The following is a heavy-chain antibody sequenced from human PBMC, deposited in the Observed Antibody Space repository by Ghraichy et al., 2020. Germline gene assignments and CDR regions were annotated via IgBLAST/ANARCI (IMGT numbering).Heavy chain of an antibody. CDR3: ARERDSNSWQGAFEI. CDR2: ILYSGST. Sequence: SETLSLTCTVSGGSIGNYFWSWIRQPPGKGLEWIGYILYSGSTNYNPSLKSRVTISLDTSKNQFSLRLTSVTAADTAVYYCARERDSNSWQGAFEIWGQGTVVTVSS. V-gene: IGHV4-59*01. D-gene: IGHD6-13*01. J-gene: IGHJ3*02. CDR1: GGSIGNYF.